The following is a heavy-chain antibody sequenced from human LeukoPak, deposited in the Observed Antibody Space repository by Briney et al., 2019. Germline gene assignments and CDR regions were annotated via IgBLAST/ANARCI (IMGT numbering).Heavy chain of an antibody. CDR3: ARELHGTYSSFDY. V-gene: IGHV1-8*02. J-gene: IGHJ4*02. CDR2: MNPNSGNT. D-gene: IGHD1-26*01. Sequence: ASVKVSCKASGGSFTFTSHAISWVRQAPGQGLEWMGWMNPNSGNTGYAQKFQGRVTMTRDMSTSTVYMELSSLRSEDTAVYYCARELHGTYSSFDYWGQGTLVTVSS. CDR1: GGSFTFTSHA.